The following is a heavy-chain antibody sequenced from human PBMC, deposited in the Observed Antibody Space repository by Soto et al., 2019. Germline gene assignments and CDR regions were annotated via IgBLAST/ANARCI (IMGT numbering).Heavy chain of an antibody. Sequence: PGGSLRLSCAASGFTFSSYAMSWVRQAPGKGLEWVSAISGSGGSTYYADSVKGRFTISRDNSKNTLYLQMNSLRAEDTAVYYCAKTQGYCTNGVCYKGPEYFQHWGQGTLVTVSS. D-gene: IGHD2-8*01. J-gene: IGHJ1*01. CDR1: GFTFSSYA. CDR3: AKTQGYCTNGVCYKGPEYFQH. V-gene: IGHV3-23*01. CDR2: ISGSGGST.